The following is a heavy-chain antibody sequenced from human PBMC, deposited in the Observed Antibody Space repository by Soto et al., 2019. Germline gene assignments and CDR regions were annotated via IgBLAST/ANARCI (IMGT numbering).Heavy chain of an antibody. Sequence: QVQLVESGGGVVQPGRSLRLSCAASGFTFSSYGMHWVRQAPGKGLEWVAVIWYDGSNKYYADSVKGRFTISRDNSKNTLYLQMNSPRAEDTAVYYCARDKAAAQEEFYYGMDVWGQGTTVTVSS. D-gene: IGHD6-13*01. J-gene: IGHJ6*02. CDR3: ARDKAAAQEEFYYGMDV. CDR1: GFTFSSYG. CDR2: IWYDGSNK. V-gene: IGHV3-33*01.